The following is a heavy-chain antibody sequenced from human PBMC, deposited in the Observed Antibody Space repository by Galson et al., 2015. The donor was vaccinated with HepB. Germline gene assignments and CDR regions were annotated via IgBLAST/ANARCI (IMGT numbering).Heavy chain of an antibody. CDR2: ISSSSSTI. CDR3: ARWTVHYYGSGSLGYFDY. D-gene: IGHD3-10*01. Sequence: SLRLSCAASGFTFSSYSMNWVRHAPGKGLEWVSYISSSSSTIYYADSVKGRFAISRDNAKNSLYLQMNSLRDEDTAVYYCARWTVHYYGSGSLGYFDYWGQGTLVTVSS. V-gene: IGHV3-48*02. CDR1: GFTFSSYS. J-gene: IGHJ4*02.